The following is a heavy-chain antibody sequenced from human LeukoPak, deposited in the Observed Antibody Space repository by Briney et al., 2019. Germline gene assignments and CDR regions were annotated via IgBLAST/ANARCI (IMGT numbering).Heavy chain of an antibody. V-gene: IGHV4-39*07. CDR1: GGSISSSSYY. D-gene: IGHD3-10*01. CDR2: INHSGST. J-gene: IGHJ6*02. CDR3: ARGYGSGSRYYYYYGMDV. Sequence: SETLSLTCTVSGGSISSSSYYWGWIRQPPGKGLEWIGEINHSGSTNYNPSLKSRVTISVDTSKNQFSLKLSSVTAADTAVYYCARGYGSGSRYYYYYGMDVWGQGTTVTVSS.